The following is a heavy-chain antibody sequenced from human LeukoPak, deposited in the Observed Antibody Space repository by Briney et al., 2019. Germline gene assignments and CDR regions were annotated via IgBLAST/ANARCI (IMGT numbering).Heavy chain of an antibody. Sequence: GGSLRLSCAASGFTFSSYGMHWVRQAPGKGREGVGVIWCDGSNQYYADPVKGRFTISRDNSKNTLYLQMNSLRAEDTAVYYCARDRCSSTSCYSDYWGQGTLVTVSS. V-gene: IGHV3-33*01. CDR2: IWCDGSNQ. CDR1: GFTFSSYG. D-gene: IGHD2-2*02. CDR3: ARDRCSSTSCYSDY. J-gene: IGHJ4*02.